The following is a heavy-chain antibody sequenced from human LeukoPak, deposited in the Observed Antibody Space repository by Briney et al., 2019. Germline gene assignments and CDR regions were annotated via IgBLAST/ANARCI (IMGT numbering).Heavy chain of an antibody. V-gene: IGHV3-21*01. J-gene: IGHJ4*02. CDR3: ARVSGRLERQSDLDY. CDR2: ISGDSTYI. CDR1: GFTFASYS. D-gene: IGHD1-1*01. Sequence: GGSLRLSCAASGFTFASYSMNWVRQAPGKGLEWVSSISGDSTYIYNAGSVKGRFAISRDNAQASLYLQMISLRADDAAVYYCARVSGRLERQSDLDYWGQGTLVIVSS.